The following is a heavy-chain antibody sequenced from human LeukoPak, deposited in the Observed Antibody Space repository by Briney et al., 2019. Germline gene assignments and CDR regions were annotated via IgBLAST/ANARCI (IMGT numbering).Heavy chain of an antibody. CDR1: GYTFTSYG. CDR3: ARDNSVEDTAWWFDP. D-gene: IGHD4-23*01. J-gene: IGHJ5*02. CDR2: ISAYTGNT. V-gene: IGHV1-18*01. Sequence: VASVKASCKASGYTFTSYGINWVRQAPGQGLEWMGWISAYTGNTNYAQKLQGRVTMTTDTSTSSAYMELRSLRSDDTAVYYCARDNSVEDTAWWFDPWGQGTLVTVSS.